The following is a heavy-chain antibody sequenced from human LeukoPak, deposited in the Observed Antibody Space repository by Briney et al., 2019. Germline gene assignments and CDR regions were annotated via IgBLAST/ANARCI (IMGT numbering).Heavy chain of an antibody. D-gene: IGHD3-22*01. CDR2: ISGSGDRT. CDR3: AKDGGRYYDRSGYYWGYYFDS. CDR1: EFTFTTYV. J-gene: IGHJ4*02. V-gene: IGHV3-23*01. Sequence: GGSLRLSCAASEFTFTTYVMNWVRQAPVKGLEWVSTISGSGDRTYYADSVKGRFTISRDNSKNTLFLQMSSLRAEDTAVYYCAKDGGRYYDRSGYYWGYYFDSWGQGVLVTVST.